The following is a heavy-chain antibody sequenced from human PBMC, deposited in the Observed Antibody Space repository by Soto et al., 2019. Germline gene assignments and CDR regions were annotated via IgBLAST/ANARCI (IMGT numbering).Heavy chain of an antibody. Sequence: GSLRLSCEASGFIFSRYWMSWVRQAPGRGLEWVANINQDATEKYYVDSVGGRFTVSRDNAKNSVYLQMNSLRAEDTAVYFCSRSLIDWGQGTLVTVSS. CDR3: SRSLID. D-gene: IGHD3-10*01. J-gene: IGHJ4*02. V-gene: IGHV3-7*01. CDR1: GFIFSRYW. CDR2: INQDATEK.